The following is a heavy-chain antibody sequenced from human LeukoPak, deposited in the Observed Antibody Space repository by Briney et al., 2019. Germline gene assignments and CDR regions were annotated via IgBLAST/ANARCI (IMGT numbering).Heavy chain of an antibody. J-gene: IGHJ4*02. CDR1: GGSISSYY. CDR2: IYYSGST. D-gene: IGHD2-8*01. V-gene: IGHV4-59*01. Sequence: PSETLSLTCTVSGGSISSYYWSWIRQPPGKGLEWIGYIYYSGSTSYNPSLKSRVTISVDTSKNQFSLKLSSVTAADTAVYYCARMDYCTNGVCYAAPGDYWGQGTLVTVSS. CDR3: ARMDYCTNGVCYAAPGDY.